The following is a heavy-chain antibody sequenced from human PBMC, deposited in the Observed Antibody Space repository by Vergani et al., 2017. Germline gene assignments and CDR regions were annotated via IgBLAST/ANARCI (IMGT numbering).Heavy chain of an antibody. J-gene: IGHJ5*02. CDR3: AKVVRYFDRLLYSGWFDP. Sequence: EVQLLESGGGLVQPGGSLRLSCAASGFPFSSYAMSWVRQAPGTGLEWVSAISGSGGSTYYADSVKGRFTISRDNSKNTLYLQMNSLRAEDTAVYYCAKVVRYFDRLLYSGWFDPWGQGTLVTVSS. CDR1: GFPFSSYA. D-gene: IGHD3-9*01. V-gene: IGHV3-23*01. CDR2: ISGSGGST.